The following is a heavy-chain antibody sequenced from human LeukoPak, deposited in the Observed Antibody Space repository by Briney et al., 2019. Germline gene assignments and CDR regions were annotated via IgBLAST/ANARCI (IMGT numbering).Heavy chain of an antibody. Sequence: PGGSLRLSCAASGFTFSDSYMTWVRQAPGKGVEWVAYISGSGHDINYSDSVKGRFTISRDNAKNSLYLQMNSLRAEDTAVYYCAKKSSGWNLWGQGTLVTVSS. V-gene: IGHV3-11*01. CDR3: AKKSSGWNL. CDR2: ISGSGHDI. J-gene: IGHJ4*02. D-gene: IGHD6-19*01. CDR1: GFTFSDSY.